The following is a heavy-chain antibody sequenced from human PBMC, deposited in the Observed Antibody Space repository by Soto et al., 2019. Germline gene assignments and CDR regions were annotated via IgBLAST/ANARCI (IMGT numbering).Heavy chain of an antibody. D-gene: IGHD3-22*01. J-gene: IGHJ4*02. CDR3: TTGNLERYYDSSGYPPDY. CDR2: IKSKTDGGTT. CDR1: GFTFSNAW. Sequence: PGGSLRLSCAASGFTFSNAWMNWVRQAPGKGLEWVGRIKSKTDGGTTDYAAPVKGRFTISRDDSKNTLYLQMNSLKTEDTAVYYCTTGNLERYYDSSGYPPDYWGQGTLVTVSS. V-gene: IGHV3-15*07.